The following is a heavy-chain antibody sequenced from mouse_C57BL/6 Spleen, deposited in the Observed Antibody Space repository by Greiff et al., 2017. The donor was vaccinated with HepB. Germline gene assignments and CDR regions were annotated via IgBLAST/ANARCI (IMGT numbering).Heavy chain of an antibody. CDR3: ARGSYYSNYWYFDV. CDR2: ISAGGSYT. D-gene: IGHD2-5*01. CDR1: GFTFSSYA. Sequence: EVQRVESGGGLVKPGGSLKLSCAASGFTFSSYAMSWVRQTPEKRLEWVATISAGGSYTYYPDNVKGRFTISRDNAKNNLYMQMSQLKSEDTAMYDCARGSYYSNYWYFDVWGTGTTVTVSA. J-gene: IGHJ1*03. V-gene: IGHV5-4*01.